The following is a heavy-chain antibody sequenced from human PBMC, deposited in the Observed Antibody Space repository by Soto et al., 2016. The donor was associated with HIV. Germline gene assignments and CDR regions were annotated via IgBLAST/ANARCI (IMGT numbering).Heavy chain of an antibody. Sequence: QVQLRESGPGLVKPSETLSLTCTVSSDSISDYYWSWIRQPPGKALEWIGYMYFSGSTSYNPSLKSRVTISVGTSKNQISLKLRSVTAADTAVYYCARISGYCTGGVCYWSNAFDIWGQGTMVTSLQ. J-gene: IGHJ3*02. CDR2: MYFSGST. CDR3: ARISGYCTGGVCYWSNAFDI. V-gene: IGHV4-59*01. D-gene: IGHD2-8*02. CDR1: SDSISDYY.